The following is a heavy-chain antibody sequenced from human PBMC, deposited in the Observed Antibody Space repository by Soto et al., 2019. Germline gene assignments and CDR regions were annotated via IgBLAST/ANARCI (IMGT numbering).Heavy chain of an antibody. D-gene: IGHD6-19*01. J-gene: IGHJ6*02. CDR1: GFTFSSYS. Sequence: GGSLRLSCAASGFTFSSYSMNWVRQAPGKGLEWVSSISSSSSYIYYADSVKGRFTISRDNAKNSLYLQMNSLRAEDTAVYYCARDPYSSGWSVRYYYYGMDVWGQGTTVTVSS. V-gene: IGHV3-21*01. CDR3: ARDPYSSGWSVRYYYYGMDV. CDR2: ISSSSSYI.